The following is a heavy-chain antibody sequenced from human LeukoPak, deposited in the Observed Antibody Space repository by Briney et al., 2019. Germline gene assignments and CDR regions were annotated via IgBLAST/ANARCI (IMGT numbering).Heavy chain of an antibody. CDR1: GGSISSYY. Sequence: SETLSLTCTVSGGSISSYYWSWIRQPPGKGLEWIGYIYYSGSTNYNPSLKSRVTISVDTSKNQFSLKLSSVTAADTAVYYCAKEPRMEWLFFLADYWGQGTLVTVSS. J-gene: IGHJ4*02. D-gene: IGHD3-3*01. CDR2: IYYSGST. V-gene: IGHV4-59*12. CDR3: AKEPRMEWLFFLADY.